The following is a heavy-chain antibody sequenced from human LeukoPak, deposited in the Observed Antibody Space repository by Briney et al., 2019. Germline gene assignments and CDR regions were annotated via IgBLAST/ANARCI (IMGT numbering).Heavy chain of an antibody. Sequence: GASVKVSCKASGYTFTSYGISWVRRAPGQGLEWMGWISAYNGNTNYAQKLQGRVTMTTDTSTSTAYMELRSLRSDYTAVYYCARVHAQRYYYGSGSYLSGLRFDYWGQGTLVTVSS. D-gene: IGHD3-10*01. J-gene: IGHJ4*02. CDR2: ISAYNGNT. CDR3: ARVHAQRYYYGSGSYLSGLRFDY. CDR1: GYTFTSYG. V-gene: IGHV1-18*01.